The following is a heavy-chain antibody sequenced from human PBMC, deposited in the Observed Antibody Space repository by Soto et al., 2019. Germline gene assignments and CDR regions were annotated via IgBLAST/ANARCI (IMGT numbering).Heavy chain of an antibody. D-gene: IGHD6-25*01. Sequence: EVQLVESGGGVVQPGGSLRLSCAASGFAFSAYYMTWVRQAPGKGLEWVANIKKDGSEKYYAGSVNGRFIISRDDAKNLLFLQMNSLRVEDTAVYYCAIEKRANGYFDYWGQGTPVTVSA. CDR2: IKKDGSEK. J-gene: IGHJ4*02. V-gene: IGHV3-7*01. CDR1: GFAFSAYY. CDR3: AIEKRANGYFDY.